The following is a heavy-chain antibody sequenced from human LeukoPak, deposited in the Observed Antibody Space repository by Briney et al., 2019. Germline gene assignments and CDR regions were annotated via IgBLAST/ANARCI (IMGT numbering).Heavy chain of an antibody. CDR2: INTNTGNP. V-gene: IGHV7-4-1*02. J-gene: IGHJ4*02. Sequence: AASVKVSCKASGYTFTSYAMNWVRQAPRQGLEWMGWINTNTGNPTYAQGFTGRFVFSLDTSVSTAYLQISSLKAEDTAVYYCARDKPYGGKLGFDYWGQGTLVTVSS. CDR1: GYTFTSYA. CDR3: ARDKPYGGKLGFDY. D-gene: IGHD4-23*01.